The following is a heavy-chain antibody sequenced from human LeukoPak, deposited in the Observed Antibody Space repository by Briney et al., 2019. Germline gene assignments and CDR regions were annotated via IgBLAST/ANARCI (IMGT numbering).Heavy chain of an antibody. V-gene: IGHV3-7*04. CDR2: IKQDGSAK. CDR1: GFTFSRYW. D-gene: IGHD3-16*01. CDR3: ARWGGGFDY. Sequence: GGSLRLSCAASGFTFSRYWMSWVRQAPGKGLEWVANIKQDGSAKYYGDSVEGRLTISRDNAKNSLYLQMNSLRAEDTAVYYCARWGGGFDYWGQGTLVTVSS. J-gene: IGHJ4*02.